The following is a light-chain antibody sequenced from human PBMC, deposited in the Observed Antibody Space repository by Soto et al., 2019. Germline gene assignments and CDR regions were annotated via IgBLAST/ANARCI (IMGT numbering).Light chain of an antibody. CDR1: NSNIGSNT. Sequence: QSVLTQPPSVSGTPGQRVTFSCSGSNSNIGSNTVNWYQQLPGTAPKLLIYTSNRRFSGVPDRFSGSKSGTSASLAISGLQAEDEADYYCCSYTGSYTWVFGGGTQLTVL. J-gene: IGLJ3*02. CDR3: CSYTGSYTWV. V-gene: IGLV1-44*01. CDR2: TSN.